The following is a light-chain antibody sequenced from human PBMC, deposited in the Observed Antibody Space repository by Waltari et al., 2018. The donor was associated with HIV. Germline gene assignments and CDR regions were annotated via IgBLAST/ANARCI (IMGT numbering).Light chain of an antibody. CDR2: GNT. CDR1: RSNIGAGFD. V-gene: IGLV1-40*01. J-gene: IGLJ2*01. CDR3: QSYDSSLSGLL. Sequence: QSVLTQPPSVSGAPGQRVTIYCTGRRSNIGAGFDVHGYQQLPGTAPKLLLYGNTNRPAGVPDRFSGSKSGTSASLAITGLQAEDEADYYCQSYDSSLSGLLFGGGTKLTVL.